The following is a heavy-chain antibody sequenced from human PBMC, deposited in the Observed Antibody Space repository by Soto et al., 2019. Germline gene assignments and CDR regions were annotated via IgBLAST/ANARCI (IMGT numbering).Heavy chain of an antibody. J-gene: IGHJ4*01. D-gene: IGHD6-19*01. CDR2: ISVDGGDT. CDR3: VRAPEQRPIDY. V-gene: IGHV3-74*01. CDR1: GFTLSGDW. Sequence: GGSLRLSCAASGFTLSGDWMHFVRQVPGKGLLWVSRISVDGGDTTYADSVKGRFTISRDNAKNTLYLQMDTLRAEDTAIYYCVRAPEQRPIDYWGHGSLVNVSS.